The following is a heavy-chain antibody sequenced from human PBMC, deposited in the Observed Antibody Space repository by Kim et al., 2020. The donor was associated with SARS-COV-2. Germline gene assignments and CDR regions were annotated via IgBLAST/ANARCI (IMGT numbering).Heavy chain of an antibody. D-gene: IGHD3-16*02. CDR1: GFTVSNNY. V-gene: IGHV3-53*01. CDR2: IYSSGNT. Sequence: GGSLRLSCAASGFTVSNNYITWVRQAPGKGLEWVSVIYSSGNTYYADSVEGRFTMSRDNSKNTLYLQMNSLRAEDTAMYYCTTGGTPFGGVLAHWGQGTL. J-gene: IGHJ4*02. CDR3: TTGGTPFGGVLAH.